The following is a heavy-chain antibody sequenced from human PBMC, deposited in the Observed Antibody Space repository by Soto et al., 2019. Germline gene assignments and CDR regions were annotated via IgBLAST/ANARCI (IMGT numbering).Heavy chain of an antibody. D-gene: IGHD2-15*01. CDR3: ASHGKRCSGGSCYVDY. J-gene: IGHJ4*02. CDR2: IYYSGST. CDR1: GGSVSSGSYY. V-gene: IGHV4-39*01. Sequence: SETLSLTCTVSGGSVSSGSYYWSWIRQPPGKGLEWIGYIYYSGSTYYNPSLKSRVTISVDTSKNQFSLKLSSVTAADTAVYYCASHGKRCSGGSCYVDYWGQGTLVTVSS.